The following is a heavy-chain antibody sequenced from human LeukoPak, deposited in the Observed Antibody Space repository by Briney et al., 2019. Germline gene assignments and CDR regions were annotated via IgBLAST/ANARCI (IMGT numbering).Heavy chain of an antibody. D-gene: IGHD3-9*01. CDR1: GGTFSSYA. Sequence: SVKVSCKASGGTFSSYAISWVRQAPGQGLEWMGRIIPILGIANYAQKFQGRVTITADKSTSTAYMELSSLRSEDTAVYYCAGSGYFEGDAFDIWGQGTMVTVSS. V-gene: IGHV1-69*04. CDR2: IIPILGIA. CDR3: AGSGYFEGDAFDI. J-gene: IGHJ3*02.